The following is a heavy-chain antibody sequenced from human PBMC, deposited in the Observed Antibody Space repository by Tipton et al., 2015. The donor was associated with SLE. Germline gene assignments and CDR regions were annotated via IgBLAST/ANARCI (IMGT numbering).Heavy chain of an antibody. V-gene: IGHV4-34*01. D-gene: IGHD5-12*01. CDR1: GGSFSGYF. J-gene: IGHJ4*02. Sequence: TLSLTCAVYGGSFSGYFWTWIRQPPGKGLEWIGEVNYSGSTSYNPSLQSRVTISVDTSKSQFSLKLSSVTAADTAVYYCARHPPRGGSGYALDNWGQGTLVTVSS. CDR2: VNYSGST. CDR3: ARHPPRGGSGYALDN.